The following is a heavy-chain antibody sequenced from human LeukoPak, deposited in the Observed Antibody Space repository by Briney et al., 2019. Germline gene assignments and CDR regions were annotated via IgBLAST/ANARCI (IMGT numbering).Heavy chain of an antibody. V-gene: IGHV3-21*01. Sequence: GGSLRLSCAASGFTFSSYSMNWVRQAPGKGLEWVSSISSSSSYIHYADSVKGRFTISRDNAKNSLYLQMNSLRAEDTAVYYCARGDYRVDYWGQGTLVTVSS. D-gene: IGHD4-11*01. CDR2: ISSSSSYI. J-gene: IGHJ4*02. CDR1: GFTFSSYS. CDR3: ARGDYRVDY.